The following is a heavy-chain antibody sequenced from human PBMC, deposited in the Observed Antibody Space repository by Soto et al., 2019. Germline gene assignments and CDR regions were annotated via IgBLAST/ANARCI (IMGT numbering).Heavy chain of an antibody. V-gene: IGHV1-69*02. D-gene: IGHD6-19*01. J-gene: IGHJ4*02. CDR1: GGTFSSYT. CDR3: ARGLGAVAGLYYFDY. CDR2: IIPILGIA. Sequence: QVQLVQSGAEVKKPGSSVKVSCKASGGTFSSYTISWVRQAPGQGLEWMGRIIPILGIANYGQKFQGRVTITADKYTSTAYMVLSSLRSADTAVYYCARGLGAVAGLYYFDYWGQGTLVTVSS.